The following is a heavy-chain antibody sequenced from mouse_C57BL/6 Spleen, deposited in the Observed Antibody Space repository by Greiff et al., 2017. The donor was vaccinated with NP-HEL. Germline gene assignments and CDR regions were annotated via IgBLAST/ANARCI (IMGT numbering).Heavy chain of an antibody. D-gene: IGHD2-10*01. Sequence: VQLQQPGAELVKPGASLKLSCKASGYTFTSYWMQWVKQRPGQGLEWIGEIDPSDSYTNYNQKFKGKATLTVDTSSSTAYMQLSSLTSEDSAVYYCARPYYGNYEAWFAYWGQGTLVTVSA. CDR2: IDPSDSYT. CDR1: GYTFTSYW. CDR3: ARPYYGNYEAWFAY. J-gene: IGHJ3*01. V-gene: IGHV1-50*01.